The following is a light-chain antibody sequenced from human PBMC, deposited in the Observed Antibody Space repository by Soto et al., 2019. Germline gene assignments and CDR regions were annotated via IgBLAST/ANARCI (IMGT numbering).Light chain of an antibody. V-gene: IGKV3-15*01. Sequence: EIVMTQSPATLSVSPGERAALSCRASQSVSTNLAWFQQKPGQAPSLLIFGASSRANGVPARFSGSGPGTEFTLTISSLQSEDFAVYYCQQYNNWPLWTFGPGTTVDIK. CDR1: QSVSTN. CDR3: QQYNNWPLWT. CDR2: GAS. J-gene: IGKJ3*01.